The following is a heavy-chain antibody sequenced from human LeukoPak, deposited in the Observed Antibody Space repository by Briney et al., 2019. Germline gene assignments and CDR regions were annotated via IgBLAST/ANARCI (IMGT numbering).Heavy chain of an antibody. D-gene: IGHD6-25*01. Sequence: PGGSLRLSCAASGFSFSRYAMHWVRQAPGKGLEWVVAISSDGRDKHHADSVKGRFTISRDNSKSTLYLQMNSLRADDTAVYYCAKDIGMSADYYFDNWGQGTLDTVSS. V-gene: IGHV3-30*18. J-gene: IGHJ4*02. CDR2: ISSDGRDK. CDR3: AKDIGMSADYYFDN. CDR1: GFSFSRYA.